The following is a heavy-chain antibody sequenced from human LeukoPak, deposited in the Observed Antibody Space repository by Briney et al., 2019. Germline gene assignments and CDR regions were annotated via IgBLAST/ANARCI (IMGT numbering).Heavy chain of an antibody. CDR3: AKDFGCSSTSSHCYYYYYMDV. Sequence: GGSLRLSCAASGFTFSSYWMHWVRQAPGKGLVWVSRINSDGSSTSYADSVKGRFTISRDNAKNSLYLQMNSLRAEDMALYYCAKDFGCSSTSSHCYYYYYMDVWGKGTTVTVSS. J-gene: IGHJ6*03. V-gene: IGHV3-74*01. D-gene: IGHD2-2*01. CDR2: INSDGSST. CDR1: GFTFSSYW.